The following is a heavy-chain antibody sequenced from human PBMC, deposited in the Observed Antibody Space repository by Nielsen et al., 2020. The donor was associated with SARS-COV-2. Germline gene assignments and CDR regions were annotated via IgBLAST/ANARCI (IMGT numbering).Heavy chain of an antibody. D-gene: IGHD2-15*01. CDR1: GFTFSSYW. V-gene: IGHV3-7*05. CDR3: ARDYCSGGSCFQVDY. CDR2: IKQDGSEK. J-gene: IGHJ4*02. Sequence: GGSLRLSCAASGFTFSSYWMSWVRQAPGKGLEWVANIKQDGSEKYYVDSVKGRFTISRDNAKNSLYLQMNSLRAEDTAVYYCARDYCSGGSCFQVDYWGQGTLVTVSS.